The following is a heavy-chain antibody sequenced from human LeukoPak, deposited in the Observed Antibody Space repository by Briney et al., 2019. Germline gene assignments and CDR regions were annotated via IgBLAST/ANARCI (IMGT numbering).Heavy chain of an antibody. V-gene: IGHV3-21*01. CDR2: ISSSSSYI. CDR3: ASRLGYYYDSSGYYF. CDR1: GFTFSSYS. D-gene: IGHD3-22*01. Sequence: GGSLRLSCAASGFTFSSYSMNWVRQAPGKGLEWVSSISSSSSYIYYADSVKGRFTISRDNSKNTLYLQMNSLRAEDTAVYYCASRLGYYYDSSGYYFWGQGTLVTVSS. J-gene: IGHJ4*02.